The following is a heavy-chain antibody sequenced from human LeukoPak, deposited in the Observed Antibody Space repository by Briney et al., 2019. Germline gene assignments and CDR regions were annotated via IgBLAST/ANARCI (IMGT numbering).Heavy chain of an antibody. CDR2: IYPGDSGT. D-gene: IGHD3-22*01. CDR3: ARRPLYYYDSSGFDY. V-gene: IGHV5-51*01. CDR1: GSIFTSYW. Sequence: GASLQICGEGSGSIFTSYWSGWVRQLPGKGLEWMGIIYPGDSGTRYSPSFQGQVTISADKSISTAYLQWSSLKASDTAMYYCARRPLYYYDSSGFDYWGQGTLVTVSS. J-gene: IGHJ4*02.